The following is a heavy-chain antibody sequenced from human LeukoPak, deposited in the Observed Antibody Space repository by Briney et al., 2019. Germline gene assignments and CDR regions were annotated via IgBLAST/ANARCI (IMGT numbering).Heavy chain of an antibody. CDR3: VKGGWVVVVTSSADRFYTNV. CDR2: IRYDGRNK. D-gene: IGHD2-2*01. V-gene: IGHV3-30*02. CDR1: GFTFSSYG. J-gene: IGHJ6*03. Sequence: QPGGSLRLSCAASGFTFSSYGMHWVRQAPGKGLEWVAFIRYDGRNKYYVDSVKGRFTISRDNSKNTLYLQMNSLRREDTAVYYCVKGGWVVVVTSSADRFYTNVWGKGTPVTVSS.